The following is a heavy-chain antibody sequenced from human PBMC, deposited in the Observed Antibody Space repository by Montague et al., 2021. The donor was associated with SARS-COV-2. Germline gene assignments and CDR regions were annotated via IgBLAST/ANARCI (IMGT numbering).Heavy chain of an antibody. D-gene: IGHD2-2*01. Sequence: SETLSLTCSSLGSWNSGADRKSTRLNPSHHRNSYAVFCQKKTTIYNPSVKSGVTISEDTSKNQFYLRLNSVTAADTAVYYCSRGRRPVVVPGAGPAGRDFDIWGQGTMVTVSS. J-gene: IGHJ3*02. V-gene: IGHV4-34*01. CDR3: SRGRRPVVVPGAGPAGRDFDI. CDR2: FCQKKTT. CDR1: GSWNSGAD.